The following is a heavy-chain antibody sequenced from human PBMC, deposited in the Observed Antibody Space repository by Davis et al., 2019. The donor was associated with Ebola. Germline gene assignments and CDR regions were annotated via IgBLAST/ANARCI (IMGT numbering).Heavy chain of an antibody. CDR3: VRPAFGSHYFDY. V-gene: IGHV3-13*01. J-gene: IGHJ4*02. Sequence: PGGSLRLSCAASGFSSRTYDMHWVRQVTGKTLEWVSAICTAGDTYYPASVKARFTISRENARNSLYLQMTSLRTEDTAVYYCVRPAFGSHYFDYWGQGILVTVSS. CDR1: GFSSRTYD. D-gene: IGHD2-2*01. CDR2: ICTAGDT.